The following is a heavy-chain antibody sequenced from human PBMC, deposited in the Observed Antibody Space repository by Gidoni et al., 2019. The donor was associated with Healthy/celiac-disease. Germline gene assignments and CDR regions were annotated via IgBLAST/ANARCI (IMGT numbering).Heavy chain of an antibody. V-gene: IGHV3-48*02. D-gene: IGHD4-4*01. CDR1: GFTFSSYS. Sequence: EVQLVESGGGLVQPGGSLRLSCAASGFTFSSYSMNWVRQAPGKWLEWVSYISSSSSTIYYADSVKGRFTISRDNAKNSLYLQMNSLRDEDTAVYYCARNTTTVTPEGKYNWFDPWGQGTLVTVSS. J-gene: IGHJ5*02. CDR3: ARNTTTVTPEGKYNWFDP. CDR2: ISSSSSTI.